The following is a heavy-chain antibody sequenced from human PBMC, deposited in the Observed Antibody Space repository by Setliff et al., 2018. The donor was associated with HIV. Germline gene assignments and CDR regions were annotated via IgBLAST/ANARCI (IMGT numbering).Heavy chain of an antibody. CDR1: GGSISSKDHY. D-gene: IGHD1-7*01. V-gene: IGHV4-39*01. CDR2: IYFRGSA. Sequence: PSETLSLTCTVSGGSISSKDHYWGWIWRSPGKGLEWIATIYFRGSAYYNPSLRSRVTISVDTSKNQFSLKVNSVTAADSAVYYCVRRSNRNYVTNAFDIWGQGTTVTVTS. CDR3: VRRSNRNYVTNAFDI. J-gene: IGHJ3*02.